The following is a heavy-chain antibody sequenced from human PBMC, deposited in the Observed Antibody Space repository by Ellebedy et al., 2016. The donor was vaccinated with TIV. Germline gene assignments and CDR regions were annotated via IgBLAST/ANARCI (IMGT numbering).Heavy chain of an antibody. CDR2: IYNDGSST. CDR3: VRDGSYDYGDY. Sequence: PGGSLRLSCAASGFTFSNYWMHWVRQAPGKGLVWVSRIYNDGSSTRYADSLEGRFTISRDNPKNTVYLQMNSLRVEDTAVYYCVRDGSYDYGDYWGQGTVVTVSS. D-gene: IGHD3-16*01. J-gene: IGHJ4*02. V-gene: IGHV3-74*01. CDR1: GFTFSNYW.